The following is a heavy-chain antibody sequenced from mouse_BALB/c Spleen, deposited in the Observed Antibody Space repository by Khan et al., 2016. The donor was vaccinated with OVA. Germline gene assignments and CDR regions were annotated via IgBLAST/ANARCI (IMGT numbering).Heavy chain of an antibody. CDR1: GYSFTGYF. J-gene: IGHJ2*01. D-gene: IGHD1-1*01. Sequence: EVELVESGPELVKPGASVKISCKASGYSFTGYFMNWVMQSHGKSLEWIGRINPHIGETFYNQKFKGKATLTVDESSSTAQMELRSLASEDSAVYYCARIYGSDFDYCGQGTTLTVSS. CDR3: ARIYGSDFDY. V-gene: IGHV1-20*02. CDR2: INPHIGET.